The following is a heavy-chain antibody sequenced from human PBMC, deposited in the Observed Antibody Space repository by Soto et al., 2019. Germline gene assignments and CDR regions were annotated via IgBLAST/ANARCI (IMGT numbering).Heavy chain of an antibody. V-gene: IGHV1-18*01. D-gene: IGHD2-2*03. CDR1: GYTFTSYG. J-gene: IGHJ4*02. CDR2: ISAYNGNT. Sequence: QVQLVQSGAEVKKPGASVKVSCKASGYTFTSYGISWVRQAPGQGLEWMGWISAYNGNTNYAQKLQGRVTMTTDTSTSKAYMELRSLRSDDTAVYYCARDYVDIVVVPAATGLFDYWGQGTLVTVSS. CDR3: ARDYVDIVVVPAATGLFDY.